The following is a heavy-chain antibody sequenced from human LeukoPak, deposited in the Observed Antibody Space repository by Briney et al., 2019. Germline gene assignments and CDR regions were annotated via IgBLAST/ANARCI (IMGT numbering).Heavy chain of an antibody. J-gene: IGHJ4*02. CDR2: VDPEDGET. D-gene: IGHD3-22*01. V-gene: IGHV1-69-2*01. Sequence: ASVKVSCKASGYTFTGYYMHWVQQAPGKGLEWMGRVDPEDGETIYAEKFQGRVTITADTSTDTAYMELSSLRSEDTAVYYCATVEYCDSSGYSWGQGTLVTVSS. CDR3: ATVEYCDSSGYS. CDR1: GYTFTGYY.